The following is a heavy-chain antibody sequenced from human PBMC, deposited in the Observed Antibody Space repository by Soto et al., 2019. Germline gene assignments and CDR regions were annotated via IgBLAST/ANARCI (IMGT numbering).Heavy chain of an antibody. Sequence: SQTLSLTCVISVDSVSSNRAAWNWIRQSPSRGLEWLGRTYYRSKWYNDYAVSVKSRITINPDTSKNQFSLHLTSVSPEDTAVYYCTRNLYGMDVWGQGTTVTVSS. J-gene: IGHJ6*02. CDR1: VDSVSSNRAA. CDR2: TYYRSKWYN. CDR3: TRNLYGMDV. V-gene: IGHV6-1*01.